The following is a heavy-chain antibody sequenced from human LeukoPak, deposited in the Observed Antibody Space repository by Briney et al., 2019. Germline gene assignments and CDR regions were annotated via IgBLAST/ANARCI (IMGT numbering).Heavy chain of an antibody. D-gene: IGHD3-16*01. CDR2: ISGSGGST. J-gene: IGHJ4*02. CDR3: AKYPPGYDYVWGSPTTGAYFDY. V-gene: IGHV3-23*01. CDR1: GFTFSSYA. Sequence: GGSLRLSCAASGFTFSSYAMSWVRQAPGKGLEWVSSISGSGGSTYYADSVKGRFTISRDNSKNTLYLQMNSLRAEDTAVYYCAKYPPGYDYVWGSPTTGAYFDYWGQGTLVTVSS.